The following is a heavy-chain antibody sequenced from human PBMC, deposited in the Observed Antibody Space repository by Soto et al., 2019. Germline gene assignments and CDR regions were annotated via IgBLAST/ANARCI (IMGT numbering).Heavy chain of an antibody. J-gene: IGHJ4*02. CDR3: ARVSGGSGRAPIL. CDR2: IYYSGST. D-gene: IGHD3-10*01. Sequence: SETLSLTCTVSGGSISSGGYYWSWIRQHPGKGLEWIGYIYYSGSTYYNPSLKSRVTISVDTSKNQFSLKLSSVTAADTAVYYCARVSGGSGRAPILWGQGTLVTVSS. V-gene: IGHV4-31*03. CDR1: GGSISSGGYY.